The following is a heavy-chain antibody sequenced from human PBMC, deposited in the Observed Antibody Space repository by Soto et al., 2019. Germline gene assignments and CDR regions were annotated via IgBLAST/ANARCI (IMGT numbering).Heavy chain of an antibody. V-gene: IGHV4-31*03. CDR2: IYYSGST. J-gene: IGHJ4*02. CDR1: GGSISSGGYY. D-gene: IGHD1-1*01. CDR3: ARSAWRPMDLTIDY. Sequence: QVQLQESGPGLVKPSQTLSLNCTVSGGSISSGGYYWSWIRQHPGKGLEWIGYIYYSGSTYYNPSLKSRVTISVDTSKNQFSLKLSSVTAADTAVYYCARSAWRPMDLTIDYWGQGTLVTVSS.